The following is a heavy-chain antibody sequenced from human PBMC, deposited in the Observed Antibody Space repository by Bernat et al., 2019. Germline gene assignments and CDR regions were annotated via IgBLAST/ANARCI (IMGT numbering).Heavy chain of an antibody. Sequence: QVQLVQSGAEVKKPGASVKVSCKASGYTFTGYYMHWVRQAPGQGLEWMGWINPNSGGTNYAQKFQGWVTMTRDTSISPAYMELSRLRSDDTAVYYCARSGDYLPRTNWFDPWGQGTLVTVSS. CDR2: INPNSGGT. CDR1: GYTFTGYY. CDR3: ARSGDYLPRTNWFDP. J-gene: IGHJ5*02. V-gene: IGHV1-2*04. D-gene: IGHD2-21*02.